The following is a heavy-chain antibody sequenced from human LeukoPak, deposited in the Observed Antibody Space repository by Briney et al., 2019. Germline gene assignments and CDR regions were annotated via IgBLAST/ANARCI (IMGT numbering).Heavy chain of an antibody. V-gene: IGHV4-39*01. CDR3: VRHLGGNAFAI. J-gene: IGHJ3*02. CDR2: IYYSGTT. D-gene: IGHD3-16*01. CDR1: GDSISSSSYY. Sequence: SETLSLTCTVSGDSISSSSYYWGWLRQPPGKGLEWIASIYYSGTTYYYPSLKSRGTISLDTSNNQFSLKLTSVTAADTAVYYCVRHLGGNAFAIWGQGTMVTVSS.